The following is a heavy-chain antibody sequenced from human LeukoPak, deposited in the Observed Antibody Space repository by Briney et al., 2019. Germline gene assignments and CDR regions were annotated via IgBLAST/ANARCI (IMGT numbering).Heavy chain of an antibody. J-gene: IGHJ4*02. D-gene: IGHD3-22*01. CDR2: INPNSGGT. CDR1: GYTFTGYY. CDR3: ASSKTRSLTYYYDSSGYPH. V-gene: IGHV1-2*02. Sequence: ASVKVSCKAPGYTFTGYYMHWVRQAPGQGLEWMGWINPNSGGTNYAQKFQGRVTMTRDTSISTAYMELSRLRSDDTAVYYCASSKTRSLTYYYDSSGYPHWGQGTLVTVSS.